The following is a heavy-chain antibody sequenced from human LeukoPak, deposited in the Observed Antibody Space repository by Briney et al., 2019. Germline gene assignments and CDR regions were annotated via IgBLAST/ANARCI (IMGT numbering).Heavy chain of an antibody. J-gene: IGHJ6*03. CDR1: GYTFTSYG. D-gene: IGHD2-2*01. V-gene: IGHV1-18*01. CDR2: ISAYNGNT. CDR3: ARGKKPAAMAPYYYMDV. Sequence: ASVKVSCKASGYTFTSYGISWVRQAPGQGLEWMGWISAYNGNTNYAQKLQGRVTMTTDTSTSTAYMELRSLGSDDTAVYYCARGKKPAAMAPYYYMDVWGKGTTVTVSS.